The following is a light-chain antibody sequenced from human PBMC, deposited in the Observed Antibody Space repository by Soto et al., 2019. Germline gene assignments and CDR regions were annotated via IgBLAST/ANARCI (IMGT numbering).Light chain of an antibody. Sequence: DIHMTQSPSSLSSSLGDRVTITGRASQSISSYLNWYQQKPGKAPKLLIYAASSLQSGVPSRFSGSVSGTDFTLTISRLEPEDFAVYYCQQYGSSPWTFGQGTKVDIK. CDR3: QQYGSSPWT. J-gene: IGKJ1*01. V-gene: IGKV1-39*01. CDR1: QSISSY. CDR2: AAS.